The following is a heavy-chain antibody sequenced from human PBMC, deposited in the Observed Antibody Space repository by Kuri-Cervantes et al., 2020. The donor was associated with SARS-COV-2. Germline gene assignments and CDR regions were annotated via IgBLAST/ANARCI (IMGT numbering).Heavy chain of an antibody. D-gene: IGHD3-22*01. Sequence: LSLTCAVSGFTFSSYWMHWVRQVPGKGLVWVSRINTDGRSTKYADSVKGRFTISRDNAKSTLYLQMITLRAEDTAVYYCARSYDSSDYALDVWGQGTTVTVSS. CDR2: INTDGRST. V-gene: IGHV3-74*03. J-gene: IGHJ6*02. CDR3: ARSYDSSDYALDV. CDR1: GFTFSSYW.